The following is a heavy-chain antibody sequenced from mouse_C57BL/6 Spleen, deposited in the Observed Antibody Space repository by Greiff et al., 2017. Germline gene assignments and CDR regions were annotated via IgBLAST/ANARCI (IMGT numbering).Heavy chain of an antibody. Sequence: QVQLQQPGAELVRPGSSVKLSCKASGYTFTSYWMHWVKQRPIQGLEWIGNIDPSDSETHYNQKFKDKATLTVDKSSSTAYMQLSSLTSEDSAVYYCARSGYYGSSYGAMDYWGQGTSVTVSS. CDR2: IDPSDSET. J-gene: IGHJ4*01. CDR3: ARSGYYGSSYGAMDY. V-gene: IGHV1-52*01. CDR1: GYTFTSYW. D-gene: IGHD1-1*01.